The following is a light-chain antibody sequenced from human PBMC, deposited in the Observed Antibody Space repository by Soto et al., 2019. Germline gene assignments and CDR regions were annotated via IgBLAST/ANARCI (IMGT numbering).Light chain of an antibody. CDR3: QSYDSSLRGVV. J-gene: IGLJ2*01. Sequence: QSVLTQPPSVSGAPGQRVTISCTGSSSKIGAGYDVHWYQQLPGTAPKLLIYGTSNRPSGVPDRFSGSKSGTSASLAITGLQAEDEADYYCQSYDSSLRGVVFGGGTKLTVL. V-gene: IGLV1-40*01. CDR1: SSKIGAGYD. CDR2: GTS.